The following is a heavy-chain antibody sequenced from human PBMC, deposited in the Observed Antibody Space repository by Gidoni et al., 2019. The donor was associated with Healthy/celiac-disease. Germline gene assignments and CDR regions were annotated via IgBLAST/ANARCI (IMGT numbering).Heavy chain of an antibody. V-gene: IGHV3-20*04. CDR1: GRGGNDFG. Sequence: EGQRVETGGEVVGPGGSRRRAGAASGRGGNDFGMSWVRPAPGKGLGWVSGINWNCRSPGYADSVKGRFTISRDKAKNSLYLQMNSLRAEDTALYYCARFGGVTVGENAFDIWGQGTMVTVSS. J-gene: IGHJ3*02. CDR2: INWNCRSP. D-gene: IGHD1-26*01. CDR3: ARFGGVTVGENAFDI.